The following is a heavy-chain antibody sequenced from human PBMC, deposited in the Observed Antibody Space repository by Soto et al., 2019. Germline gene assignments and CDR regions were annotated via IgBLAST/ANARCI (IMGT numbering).Heavy chain of an antibody. Sequence: EVQLVESGGGLVQPGGSLRVSCAASGFTFGSYWMNWVRQAPGKGLVWVSRIDSDGSSTTYADSVKGRFTTSRDNAKKTLYLQMSSLRVEDTAVYYCARGRPYGMDVWDQGTTVTVSS. CDR3: ARGRPYGMDV. J-gene: IGHJ6*02. CDR1: GFTFGSYW. CDR2: IDSDGSST. V-gene: IGHV3-74*01.